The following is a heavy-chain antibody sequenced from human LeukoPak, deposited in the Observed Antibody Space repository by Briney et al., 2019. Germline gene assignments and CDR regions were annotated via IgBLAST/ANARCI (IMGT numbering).Heavy chain of an antibody. V-gene: IGHV4-59*01. CDR3: AAMVITIPRGAFDI. Sequence: SETLSLTCTVSGGSISTSYWSWIRQPPGKGLEWIGYIYYSGSTNYNPSLKSRVTISVDTSKNQFSLKLSSVTAADTAVYYCAAMVITIPRGAFDIWGQGTMVTVSS. J-gene: IGHJ3*02. CDR2: IYYSGST. CDR1: GGSISTSY. D-gene: IGHD3-22*01.